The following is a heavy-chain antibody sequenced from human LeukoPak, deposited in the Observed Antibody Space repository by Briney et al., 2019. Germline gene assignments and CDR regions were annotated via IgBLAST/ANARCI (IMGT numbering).Heavy chain of an antibody. CDR2: MSYDGSNK. Sequence: GGSLRLSCAASGFTFAIYAMHWVRQAPGRGLEWVAVMSYDGSNKYYADSVKGRFTISRDNSQNTLHLQMSSLRVADTAVYYCARDQVQLCSSGSCYVIDNWGPGTLVAVSS. J-gene: IGHJ4*02. V-gene: IGHV3-30*04. D-gene: IGHD2-15*01. CDR3: ARDQVQLCSSGSCYVIDN. CDR1: GFTFAIYA.